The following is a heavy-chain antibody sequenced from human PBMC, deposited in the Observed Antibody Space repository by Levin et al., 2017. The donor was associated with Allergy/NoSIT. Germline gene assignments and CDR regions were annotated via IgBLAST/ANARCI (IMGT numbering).Heavy chain of an antibody. D-gene: IGHD6-19*01. Sequence: GGSLRLSCAASGFIFTIYSMNWVRQAPGKGLEWISYISSGGVTKQYADSVKGRFTISRDNAKNSLYLQMNSLRDEDTAVYYCARVRDSYGSGWYGDYWGQGTLVTVSS. CDR3: ARVRDSYGSGWYGDY. CDR1: GFIFTIYS. CDR2: ISSGGVTK. J-gene: IGHJ4*02. V-gene: IGHV3-48*02.